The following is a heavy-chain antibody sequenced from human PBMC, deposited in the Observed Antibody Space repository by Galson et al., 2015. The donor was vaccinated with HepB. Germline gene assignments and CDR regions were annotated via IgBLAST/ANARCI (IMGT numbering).Heavy chain of an antibody. V-gene: IGHV3-21*01. CDR2: ISSSSSYK. Sequence: LRLSCAASGFTFSSYNMNWVRQAPGKGLEWVSSISSSSSYKYYADSVKGRFTISRDNAKNSLYLQMNSLRAEDTAIYYCARDPPLGTPFDYWGQGTLVTVSS. D-gene: IGHD7-27*01. CDR1: GFTFSSYN. CDR3: ARDPPLGTPFDY. J-gene: IGHJ4*02.